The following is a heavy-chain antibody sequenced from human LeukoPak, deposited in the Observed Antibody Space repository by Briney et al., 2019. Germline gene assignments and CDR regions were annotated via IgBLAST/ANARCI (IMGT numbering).Heavy chain of an antibody. Sequence: GGSLRLSCAASGFTFSSHWMTWVRQAPGKGLEWVANIKEDGTRKNYMDSVKGRFTISRDNAKNSLYLQMSGLRADDTAIYYCARETGSGSRSFDYWGQGTLVTVSS. CDR3: ARETGSGSRSFDY. J-gene: IGHJ4*02. CDR1: GFTFSSHW. CDR2: IKEDGTRK. D-gene: IGHD6-13*01. V-gene: IGHV3-7*03.